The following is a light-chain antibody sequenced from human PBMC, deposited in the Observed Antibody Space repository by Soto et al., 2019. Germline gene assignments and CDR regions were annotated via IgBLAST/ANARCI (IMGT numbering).Light chain of an antibody. CDR2: EVS. V-gene: IGLV2-14*01. J-gene: IGLJ1*01. CDR1: SSDVGGYNY. CDR3: SSYTTSSARL. Sequence: QSALTQPASVSGSPGQSITISCTGTSSDVGGYNYVSWYQQHPGKAPKLMIYEVSNRPSGVSTRFSGSKSGNTASLTISRLQPEDEADYYCSSYTTSSARLFGTGTKLTVL.